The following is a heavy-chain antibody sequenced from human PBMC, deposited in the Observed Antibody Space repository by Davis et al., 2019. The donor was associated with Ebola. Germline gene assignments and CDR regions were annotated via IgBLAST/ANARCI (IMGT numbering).Heavy chain of an antibody. CDR3: ARRAVGTIYYFDS. CDR1: GFTFSSYG. Sequence: GESLKISCAASGFTFSSYGMHWVRQAPGKGLEWVAVIWYDGSNKYYADSVKGRFTISRDNSKNTLYLQMNSLRAEDTAVYYCARRAVGTIYYFDSWGQGTLVTVSS. CDR2: IWYDGSNK. J-gene: IGHJ4*02. V-gene: IGHV3-33*01. D-gene: IGHD1-26*01.